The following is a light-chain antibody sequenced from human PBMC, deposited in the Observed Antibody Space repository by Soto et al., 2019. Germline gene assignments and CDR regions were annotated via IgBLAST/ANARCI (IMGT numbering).Light chain of an antibody. CDR3: QQYGSSPWT. CDR1: QSVSSS. CDR2: GAS. J-gene: IGKJ1*01. Sequence: EIVMTQSPATLSVSAGERATLSCRASQSVSSSLAWYQQKPGQAPRLLIYGASSRATGIPDRFSGSGSGTDFTLTISRLEPEDFAVYYCQQYGSSPWTFGQGTKVDIK. V-gene: IGKV3-20*01.